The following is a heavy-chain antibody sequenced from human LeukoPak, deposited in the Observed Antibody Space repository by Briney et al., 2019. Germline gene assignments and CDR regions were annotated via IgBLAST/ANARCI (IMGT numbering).Heavy chain of an antibody. J-gene: IGHJ4*02. V-gene: IGHV4-4*07. CDR1: GGSISSYY. Sequence: SETLSLTCTVSGGSISSYYWSWIRQPAGKGLEWIGRIYSSGSTNYNPSLKSRVTISVDTSKNQFSLKLTSMTAADTAVYHCARVSRGNSVGGDYWGQGTLVTVSS. CDR3: ARVSRGNSVGGDY. CDR2: IYSSGST. D-gene: IGHD4-23*01.